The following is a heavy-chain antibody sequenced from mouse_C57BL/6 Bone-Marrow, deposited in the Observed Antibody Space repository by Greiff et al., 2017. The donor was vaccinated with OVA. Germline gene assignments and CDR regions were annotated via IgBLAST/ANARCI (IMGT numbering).Heavy chain of an antibody. D-gene: IGHD1-1*01. CDR2: IYPGDGDT. V-gene: IGHV1-82*01. J-gene: IGHJ1*03. CDR3: SRSVFITTVSRYFDV. CDR1: GYAFSSSW. Sequence: QVQLQQSGPELVKPGASVKFSCKASGYAFSSSWMNWVKQRPGKGLEWIGRIYPGDGDTNYTGKFKGKATLTADKSSSTAYMQLRRLTSEDSAVYVCSRSVFITTVSRYFDVWGTGTTVTVSS.